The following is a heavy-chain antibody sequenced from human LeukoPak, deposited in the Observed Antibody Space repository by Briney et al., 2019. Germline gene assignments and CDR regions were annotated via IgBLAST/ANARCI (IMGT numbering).Heavy chain of an antibody. Sequence: SETLSLTCNVSYSSSTSGHFYVWIRQPPGKGLEWIGSIYHTGSTYYSPSLKSRVTISRDTSKNQFSLRLTSVTAADTAVYYCARVGIDYSGNIIKYYFDYWGQGTLVTVSS. J-gene: IGHJ4*02. CDR3: ARVGIDYSGNIIKYYFDY. CDR1: YSSSTSGHF. CDR2: IYHTGST. V-gene: IGHV4-38-2*02. D-gene: IGHD4-23*01.